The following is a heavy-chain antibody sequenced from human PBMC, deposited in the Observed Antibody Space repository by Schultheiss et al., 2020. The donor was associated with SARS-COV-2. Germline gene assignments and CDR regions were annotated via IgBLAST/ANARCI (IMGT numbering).Heavy chain of an antibody. CDR3: ARDDKLLGDAFDI. J-gene: IGHJ3*02. CDR1: GFTFSSYS. D-gene: IGHD2-15*01. CDR2: ISSSSSYI. V-gene: IGHV3-21*01. Sequence: GGSLRLSCAASGFTFSSYSMNWVRQAPGKGLEWVSSISSSSSYIYYADSVKGRFTISRDNAKNSLYLQMNSLRAEDTAVYYCARDDKLLGDAFDIWAKGQWSPSPQ.